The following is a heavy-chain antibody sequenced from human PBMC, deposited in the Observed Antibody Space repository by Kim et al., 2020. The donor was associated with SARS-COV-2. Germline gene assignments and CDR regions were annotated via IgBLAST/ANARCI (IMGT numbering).Heavy chain of an antibody. Sequence: ASVKVSCKASGYTFTSYGISWVRQAPGQGLEWMGWISAYNGNTNYAQKLQGRVTMTTDTSTSTAYMELRSLRSDDTAVYYCARGYHSSGWSDRYYFDYWGQGTLVTVSS. CDR3: ARGYHSSGWSDRYYFDY. V-gene: IGHV1-18*01. J-gene: IGHJ4*02. D-gene: IGHD6-19*01. CDR1: GYTFTSYG. CDR2: ISAYNGNT.